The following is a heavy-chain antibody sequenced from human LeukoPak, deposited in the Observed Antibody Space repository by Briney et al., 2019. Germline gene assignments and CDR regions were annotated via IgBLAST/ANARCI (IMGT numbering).Heavy chain of an antibody. CDR3: AKEHESYYYDFWSGYSQGVDY. CDR2: ISGSGGST. V-gene: IGHV3-23*01. CDR1: GFTLSSYA. J-gene: IGHJ4*02. D-gene: IGHD3-3*01. Sequence: GGSLRLSCAASGFTLSSYAMSWVRQAPGKGLEWVSAISGSGGSTYFADSVKGRFTISRDNSKNTLYLQMNSLRAEDTAVYYCAKEHESYYYDFWSGYSQGVDYWGQGTLVTVSS.